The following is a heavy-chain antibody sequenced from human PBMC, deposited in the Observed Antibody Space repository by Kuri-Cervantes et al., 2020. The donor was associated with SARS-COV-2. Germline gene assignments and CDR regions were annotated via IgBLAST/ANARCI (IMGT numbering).Heavy chain of an antibody. Sequence: GESLKISCAASGFTFSSYAMHWVRQAPGKGLEWVSSISSSSSYIYYADSVKGRFTISRDNAKNSLYLQMNSLRAEDTAVYYCARGNNWNVYDPTYFDYWGQGTLVTVSS. V-gene: IGHV3-21*01. CDR1: GFTFSSYA. CDR3: ARGNNWNVYDPTYFDY. J-gene: IGHJ4*02. D-gene: IGHD1-20*01. CDR2: ISSSSSYI.